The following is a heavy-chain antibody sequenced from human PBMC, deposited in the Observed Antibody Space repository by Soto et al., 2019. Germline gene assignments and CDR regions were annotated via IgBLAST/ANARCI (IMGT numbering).Heavy chain of an antibody. J-gene: IGHJ4*02. CDR1: GGSINSGGYC. CDR3: ARGILV. V-gene: IGHV4-31*03. Sequence: QVQLQESGPGLVKPSQTLSLTCTVSGGSINSGGYCWSWIRQHAGKGLGWIGCIPYGGSTAYNPCLKRRVTISVATSKNQFSLKLASVTAADTAVYFCARGILVWGQGALITVSS. D-gene: IGHD5-18*01. CDR2: IPYGGST.